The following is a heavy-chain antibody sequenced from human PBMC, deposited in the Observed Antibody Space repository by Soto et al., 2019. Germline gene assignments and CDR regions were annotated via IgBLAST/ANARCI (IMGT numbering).Heavy chain of an antibody. CDR2: SIPVFGTA. V-gene: IGHV1-69*01. Sequence: QVQLVQSGAEVKKPGASVKLSCKTSGGTFRNYAINWVRQAPGQGLEWMGGSIPVFGTANYAQTFQGRFTFNADETTSTANMAPSSMRYADTSVYYCAIPFTKQQVGGGEFQHWGQGTLVTVAS. J-gene: IGHJ1*01. D-gene: IGHD6-13*01. CDR1: GGTFRNYA. CDR3: AIPFTKQQVGGGEFQH.